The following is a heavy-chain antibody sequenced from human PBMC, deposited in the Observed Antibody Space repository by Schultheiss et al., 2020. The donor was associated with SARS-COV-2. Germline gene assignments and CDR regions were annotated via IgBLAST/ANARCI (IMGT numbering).Heavy chain of an antibody. J-gene: IGHJ4*02. CDR1: GYSSTSHW. CDR2: IYPADSDT. V-gene: IGHV5-51*01. D-gene: IGHD3-16*02. Sequence: GGSLRLSCKGSGYSSTSHWISWVRQMPGKGLEWMGIIYPADSDTRYSPSFQGQVTISVDKSISTTFLQWTSLKASDTATYYCARRYRWGTDFWAQGTLVTVSS. CDR3: ARRYRWGTDF.